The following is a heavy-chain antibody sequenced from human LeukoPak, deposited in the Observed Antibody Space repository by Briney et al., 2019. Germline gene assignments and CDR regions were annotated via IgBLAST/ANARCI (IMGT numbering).Heavy chain of an antibody. V-gene: IGHV5-51*01. Sequence: GEALKISCKGSGFSFTSYWIGWVRQMPGKGLEGMGIIYPGGYDTRYSPSFQGQVTISADKSISIAYLQWSNMEASDTAMYYCARRVGATLFDYWGQGTLVTVSS. J-gene: IGHJ4*02. CDR3: ARRVGATLFDY. D-gene: IGHD1-26*01. CDR1: GFSFTSYW. CDR2: IYPGGYDT.